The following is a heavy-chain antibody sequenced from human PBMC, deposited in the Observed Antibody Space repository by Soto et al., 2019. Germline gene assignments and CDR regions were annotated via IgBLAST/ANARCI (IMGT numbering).Heavy chain of an antibody. J-gene: IGHJ4*02. CDR3: ARVLPGDYPDY. D-gene: IGHD2-21*01. CDR1: GGSISSYY. CDR2: VFYSGST. V-gene: IGHV4-59*05. Sequence: SSETLSLTCTVSGGSISSYYWSWIRQPPGKGLEWIGSVFYSGSTYYNPSLKSRVTISVDTSKNQFFLKLSSVSAADTAVYFCARVLPGDYPDYWGQGTLVTVSS.